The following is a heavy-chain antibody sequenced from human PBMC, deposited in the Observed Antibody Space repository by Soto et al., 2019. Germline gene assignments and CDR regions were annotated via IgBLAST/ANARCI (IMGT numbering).Heavy chain of an antibody. CDR2: ISAYNGNT. J-gene: IGHJ5*02. V-gene: IGHV1-18*01. Sequence: QVQLVQSGAEVKKPGASVKVSCKASGYTFTSYGISWVRQAPGQGLEWMGWISAYNGNTNYAQKLQGRVTKTTDTSTSTAYMELRSLRSDDTAVYSCARVPDYYGSGSYYNEDSDWFDPWGQGTLFTVSS. D-gene: IGHD3-10*01. CDR1: GYTFTSYG. CDR3: ARVPDYYGSGSYYNEDSDWFDP.